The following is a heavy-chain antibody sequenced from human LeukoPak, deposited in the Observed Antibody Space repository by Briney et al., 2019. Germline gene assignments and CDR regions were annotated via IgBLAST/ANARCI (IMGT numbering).Heavy chain of an antibody. J-gene: IGHJ6*03. CDR2: ISAYNGNT. CDR1: GYTFTSYG. Sequence: ASVKVSCKASGYTFTSYGISWVRQAPGQGLEWMGWISAYNGNTNYAQKLQGRVTMTTDTSTSTAHMELRSLRSDDTAVYYCATSGYSYGLYYYYYYMDVWGKGTTVTVSS. CDR3: ATSGYSYGLYYYYYYMDV. D-gene: IGHD5-18*01. V-gene: IGHV1-18*01.